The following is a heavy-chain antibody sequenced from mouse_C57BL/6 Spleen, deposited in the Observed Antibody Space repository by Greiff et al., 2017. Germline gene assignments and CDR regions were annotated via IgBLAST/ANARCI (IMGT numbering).Heavy chain of an antibody. Sequence: QVQLQQPGAELVRPGSSVKLSCKASGYTFTSYWMHWVKQRPIQGLEWIGNIYPSDSETHYNQKFKDKATLTVDKSSSTAYMQLSSLTSEDSAVYYCARGGRHYYGVYFDYWGQGTTLTVSS. D-gene: IGHD1-2*01. J-gene: IGHJ2*01. CDR2: IYPSDSET. CDR3: ARGGRHYYGVYFDY. CDR1: GYTFTSYW. V-gene: IGHV1-52*01.